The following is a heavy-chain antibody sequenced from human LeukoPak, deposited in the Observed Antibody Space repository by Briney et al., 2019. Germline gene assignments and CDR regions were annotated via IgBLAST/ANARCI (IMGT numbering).Heavy chain of an antibody. J-gene: IGHJ3*02. D-gene: IGHD2-2*02. V-gene: IGHV1-69*04. CDR2: IIPILGIA. CDR1: GGTFSSYA. Sequence: ASVKVSCKASGGTFSSYAISWVRQAPGQGLEWMGRIIPILGIANYAQKFQGRVTITADKSTSTAYMELSSLRSEDTAVYYCARHDIVVVPAAILGIPGAFDIWGQGTMVTVSS. CDR3: ARHDIVVVPAAILGIPGAFDI.